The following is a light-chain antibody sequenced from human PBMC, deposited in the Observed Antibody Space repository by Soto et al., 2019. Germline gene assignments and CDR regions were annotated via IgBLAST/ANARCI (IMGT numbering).Light chain of an antibody. CDR1: QSVSSY. V-gene: IGKV3-11*01. Sequence: EIVLTQSPATLSLSPGERATLSCMASQSVSSYLAWYQQKPGQAPRLLIYDASNRATGIPARFSGSGSGTDFTLTISSLEPEDFAVYYCQQRSNWPPINCGQGTRREIK. CDR2: DAS. J-gene: IGKJ5*01. CDR3: QQRSNWPPIN.